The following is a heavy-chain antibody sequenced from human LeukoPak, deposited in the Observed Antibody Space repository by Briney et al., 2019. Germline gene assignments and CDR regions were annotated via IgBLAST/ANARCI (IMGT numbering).Heavy chain of an antibody. D-gene: IGHD2-21*02. CDR1: GFTFSSYA. CDR3: AKVGVTLGYFDY. V-gene: IGHV3-23*01. J-gene: IGHJ4*02. Sequence: GGSLRLSCAASGFTFSSYATSWVRQARGKGLEWVSAISGSGGSTYYADSVKGRFTISRDNSKNTLYLQMKSLRTEDTAVYYCAKVGVTLGYFDYWGQGALVTVSS. CDR2: ISGSGGST.